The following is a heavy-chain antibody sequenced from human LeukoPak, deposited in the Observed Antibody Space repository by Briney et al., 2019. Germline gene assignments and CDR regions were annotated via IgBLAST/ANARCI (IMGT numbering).Heavy chain of an antibody. CDR3: ARRGATGTYYFDY. Sequence: GGSLRLSCAASRFTFSSYVMSWVRQAPGKGLEWVSAISGSGGGTYYADSVKGRFTISRDNSKNMLYLQTNSLRAEDTAVYYCARRGATGTYYFDYWGQGTLVTVSS. CDR1: RFTFSSYV. J-gene: IGHJ4*02. CDR2: ISGSGGGT. V-gene: IGHV3-23*01. D-gene: IGHD3-9*01.